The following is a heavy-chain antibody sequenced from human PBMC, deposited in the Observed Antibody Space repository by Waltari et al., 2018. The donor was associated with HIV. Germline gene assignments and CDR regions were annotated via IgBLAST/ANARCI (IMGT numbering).Heavy chain of an antibody. Sequence: QLQLQESGPGLVKPSETLSLTCPVSGGPISSSSYYWGWIRQPPGKGLEWIGSIYYSGSTYYNPSLKSRVTISVDTSKNQFSLKLSSVTAADTAVYYCAIDYGDSIYYYYGMDVWGQGTTVTVSS. CDR2: IYYSGST. CDR3: AIDYGDSIYYYYGMDV. J-gene: IGHJ6*02. D-gene: IGHD4-17*01. V-gene: IGHV4-39*01. CDR1: GGPISSSSYY.